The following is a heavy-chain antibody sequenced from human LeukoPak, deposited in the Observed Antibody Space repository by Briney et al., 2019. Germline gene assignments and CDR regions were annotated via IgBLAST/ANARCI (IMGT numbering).Heavy chain of an antibody. CDR1: GFTFSSYW. Sequence: PGGSLRLSCAASGFTFSSYWMSWVRQAPGKGLEWVANIKQDGSEKYYVDSVKGRFTISRDNAKNSLYLQMNSLRAEDTAVYYCAREDYYDSSGPFYWGQGTQVTVSS. V-gene: IGHV3-7*01. CDR2: IKQDGSEK. CDR3: AREDYYDSSGPFY. J-gene: IGHJ4*02. D-gene: IGHD3-22*01.